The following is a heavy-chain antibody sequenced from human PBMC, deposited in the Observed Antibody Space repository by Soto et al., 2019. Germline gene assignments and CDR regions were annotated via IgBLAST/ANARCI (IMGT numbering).Heavy chain of an antibody. J-gene: IGHJ5*01. Sequence: SETLSLTCTVSGGSISGSGHYWCWILHPPGKGLEWIGTIYYSGSTYSNSSLKSRVTISVDTSKNQFSLKLSSVTAADTAIYYCARHYGAFDSWGQGTLVTVS. V-gene: IGHV4-39*01. CDR1: GGSISGSGHY. D-gene: IGHD4-17*01. CDR3: ARHYGAFDS. CDR2: IYYSGST.